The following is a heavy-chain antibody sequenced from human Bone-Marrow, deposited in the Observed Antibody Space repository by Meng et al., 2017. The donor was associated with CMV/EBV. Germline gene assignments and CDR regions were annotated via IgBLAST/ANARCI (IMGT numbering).Heavy chain of an antibody. CDR2: ISGSGGST. D-gene: IGHD3-3*01. J-gene: IGHJ4*02. CDR1: GFTFSSYA. Sequence: GGSLRLSCAASGFTFSSYAMSWVRQAPGKGLEWVSAISGSGGSTYYADSVKGRFTISRDNSKNTLYLQMNSLRAEDTAVYYCARSNYDFWSGHPYSDYWGQGTLVTVS. CDR3: ARSNYDFWSGHPYSDY. V-gene: IGHV3-23*01.